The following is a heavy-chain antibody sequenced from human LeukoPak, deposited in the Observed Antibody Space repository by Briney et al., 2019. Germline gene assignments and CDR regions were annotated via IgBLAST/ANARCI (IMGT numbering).Heavy chain of an antibody. V-gene: IGHV4-34*01. J-gene: IGHJ4*02. D-gene: IGHD7-27*01. Sequence: SETLSLTCAVYGGSFSGYYWSWIRQPPGKGLEWIGEINHSGSTNYNPSLKSRATMSVDMSKNQFSLRLTSVTAADTAVYYCVKVGGTGHFDYWGQGALVTVSS. CDR1: GGSFSGYY. CDR2: INHSGST. CDR3: VKVGGTGHFDY.